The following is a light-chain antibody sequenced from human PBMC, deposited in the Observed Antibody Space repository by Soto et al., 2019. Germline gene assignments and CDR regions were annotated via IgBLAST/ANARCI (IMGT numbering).Light chain of an antibody. CDR2: EVS. CDR1: SSDVGGYDY. Sequence: QSALTQPASVSGSPGQSITISCTGTSSDVGGYDYVSWYQLHPGKAPKLMVFEVSNRPSGVSYRFSGSKSGNTASLTISGLQAEYEADYFCSSYSFSTAYLFGTGTKLTVL. V-gene: IGLV2-14*01. CDR3: SSYSFSTAYL. J-gene: IGLJ1*01.